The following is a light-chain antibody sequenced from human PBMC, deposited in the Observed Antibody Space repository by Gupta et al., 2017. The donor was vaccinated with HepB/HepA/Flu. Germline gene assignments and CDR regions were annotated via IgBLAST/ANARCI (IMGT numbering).Light chain of an antibody. CDR3: LNDNSALPT. V-gene: IGKV1-27*01. J-gene: IGKJ4*01. CDR2: AAS. CDR1: QGISNY. Sequence: DLQTTQTPSSLYASVGDRVTITCRASQGISNYLAWYQQKPGKVPKLLIYAASTLQSGVPSRFSGSGSGTDFTLTISSLQPEDIATYYCLNDNSALPTFGGGTRVEIK.